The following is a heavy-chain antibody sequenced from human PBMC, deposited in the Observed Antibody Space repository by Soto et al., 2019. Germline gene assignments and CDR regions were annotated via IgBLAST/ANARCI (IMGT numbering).Heavy chain of an antibody. J-gene: IGHJ4*02. CDR3: ASLGDYYDSRRDHDY. V-gene: IGHV1-69*13. D-gene: IGHD3-22*01. Sequence: GASVKVSCKASGGTFSSYAISWVRQAPGQGLEWMGGIIPIFGTANYAQKFQGRVTITADESTSTAYMELSSLRSEDTAVYYCASLGDYYDSRRDHDYWGQGTLVTVSS. CDR2: IIPIFGTA. CDR1: GGTFSSYA.